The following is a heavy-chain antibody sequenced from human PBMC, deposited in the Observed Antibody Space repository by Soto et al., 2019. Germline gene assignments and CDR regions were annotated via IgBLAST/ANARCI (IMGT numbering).Heavy chain of an antibody. V-gene: IGHV4-59*01. Sequence: QVQLQESGPGLVKPSETLSLTCTVSGGFISSYYWSWIRQPPGKGLEWIGYIYYSGSTNHNPSLRIRATISVDTSKTQFSLKLSSVTAADTAVYYCARVHVDYWYFDLWGRGTLVTVSS. CDR1: GGFISSYY. CDR3: ARVHVDYWYFDL. CDR2: IYYSGST. J-gene: IGHJ2*01.